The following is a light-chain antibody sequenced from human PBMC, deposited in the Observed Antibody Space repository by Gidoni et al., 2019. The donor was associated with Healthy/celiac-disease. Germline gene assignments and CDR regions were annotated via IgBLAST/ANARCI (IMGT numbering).Light chain of an antibody. Sequence: EIVLTQSPGTLSLSSGERATLSCSASQRVSSSHLAWYQQKPGQAPRLLIHGASSRATGIPDRFSGSGSGTDFTLTISRLEPEDFAVYYCQQYGSSPYTFGQGTKLEIK. CDR2: GAS. J-gene: IGKJ2*01. CDR3: QQYGSSPYT. CDR1: QRVSSSH. V-gene: IGKV3-20*01.